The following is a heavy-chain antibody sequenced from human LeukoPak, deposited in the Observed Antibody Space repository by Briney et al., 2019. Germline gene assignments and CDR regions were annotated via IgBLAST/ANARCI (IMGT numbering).Heavy chain of an antibody. J-gene: IGHJ4*02. CDR1: GFAFSSFA. CDR3: ARRERYNYHLDY. CDR2: ISSDGLDT. V-gene: IGHV3-64*02. D-gene: IGHD5-18*01. Sequence: GGSLRLSCAASGFAFSSFAMYWVRQAPGQGLEYVSAISSDGLDTYYADSVKGRFTISRDNSKNTLFLQMGSLRPEDMAVYYCARRERYNYHLDYWGQGTLVTVSS.